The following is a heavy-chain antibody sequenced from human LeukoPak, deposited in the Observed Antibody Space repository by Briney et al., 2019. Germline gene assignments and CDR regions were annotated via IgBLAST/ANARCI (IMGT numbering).Heavy chain of an antibody. J-gene: IGHJ5*02. CDR2: IYYSGST. CDR3: VGGYGSAPYNWFDP. Sequence: SETLSLTCTVSGGSISSYYWSWIRQPPGKGLEWIGYIYYSGSTNYNPSLKSRVTISVDTSKNQFSLKLSSVTAADTAVYYCVGGYGSAPYNWFDPWGQGTLVAVSS. CDR1: GGSISSYY. V-gene: IGHV4-59*01. D-gene: IGHD3-10*01.